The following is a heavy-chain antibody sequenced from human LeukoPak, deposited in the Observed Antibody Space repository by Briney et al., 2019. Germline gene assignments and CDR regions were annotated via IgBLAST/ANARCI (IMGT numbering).Heavy chain of an antibody. J-gene: IGHJ4*02. CDR2: INHSGGT. Sequence: SETLSLTCAVQGVSVNAYSWSWIRQSPEKGLEWIGEINHSGGTNYNPSLKSRATISVDTSENRISLRVTSVTAADTAVYYCARIRCGNTDDRCYNYWGQGTLVTVSS. V-gene: IGHV4-34*01. CDR1: GVSVNAYS. CDR3: ARIRCGNTDDRCYNY. D-gene: IGHD2-8*01.